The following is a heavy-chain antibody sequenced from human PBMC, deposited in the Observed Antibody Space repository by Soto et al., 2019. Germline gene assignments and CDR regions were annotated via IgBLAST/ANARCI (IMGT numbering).Heavy chain of an antibody. CDR2: ISYTGRT. CDR1: GDSVTSGSYY. V-gene: IGHV4-61*03. D-gene: IGHD7-27*01. J-gene: IGHJ6*02. CDR3: AREWGLLPYHVMNV. Sequence: SETLSLTCIVSGDSVTSGSYYWTWLRQPPGKGLEWIGYISYTGRTKYNPSLQSRVTISADTSKNDFSLNLSSVTAADTAVYFCAREWGLLPYHVMNVWGHGTAVTVSS.